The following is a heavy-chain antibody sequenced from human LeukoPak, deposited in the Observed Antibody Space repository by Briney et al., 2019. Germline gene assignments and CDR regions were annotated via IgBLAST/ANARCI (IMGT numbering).Heavy chain of an antibody. CDR1: GYTFTGYY. J-gene: IGHJ5*02. Sequence: SVKVSCKPSGYTFTGYYMHCVRDAPRQRLEWMGWINPNSGGTNYAQKFQGTVTMTRDTSISTAYMELSRLRSGDTAVYYCARDLAGVSFDPWGQGTLVTVSS. D-gene: IGHD6-13*01. CDR2: INPNSGGT. V-gene: IGHV1-2*02. CDR3: ARDLAGVSFDP.